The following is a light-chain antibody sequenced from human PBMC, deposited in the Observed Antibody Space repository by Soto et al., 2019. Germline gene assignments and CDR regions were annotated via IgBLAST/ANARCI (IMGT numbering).Light chain of an antibody. Sequence: DIHRTQSPSSLSASVGAVAAGSFRASQSISKWVAWYQQKPGKAPKILISDASSLESGVPSRFSGSGSGTEFTLTISSLQPDDFATYYCQQYDRYSYSFGQGTKVDIK. CDR1: QSISKW. J-gene: IGKJ2*01. CDR3: QQYDRYSYS. CDR2: DAS. V-gene: IGKV1-5*01.